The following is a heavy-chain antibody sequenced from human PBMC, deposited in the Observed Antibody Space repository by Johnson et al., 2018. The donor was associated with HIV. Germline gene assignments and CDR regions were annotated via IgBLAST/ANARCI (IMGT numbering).Heavy chain of an antibody. CDR3: ARVGLGSFGEWDDAFDI. Sequence: QVQLVESGGGLVRPGGSLRLSCAASGFTFSNAWMNWVRQAPGKGLELVAVISYDGSNKYYADSVKGRFTISRDNSRNSVYLQMNSLRAEDTAVCYCARVGLGSFGEWDDAFDIWGQGTMVTVSS. CDR1: GFTFSNAW. D-gene: IGHD3-10*01. V-gene: IGHV3-30-3*01. J-gene: IGHJ3*02. CDR2: ISYDGSNK.